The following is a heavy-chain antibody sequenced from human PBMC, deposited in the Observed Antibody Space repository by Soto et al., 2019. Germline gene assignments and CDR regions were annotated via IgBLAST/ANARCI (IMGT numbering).Heavy chain of an antibody. J-gene: IGHJ4*02. D-gene: IGHD3-3*01. CDR2: INPSGGST. Sequence: ASVKVSCKASGYTFTSYYMHWVRQAPGQGLEWMGIINPSGGSTSYAQKFQGRVAITRDTSASTAYMELSSLRSEDTAVYYCARDKGPGTYYDFWSGYNLDYWGQGTLVTVSS. CDR3: ARDKGPGTYYDFWSGYNLDY. CDR1: GYTFTSYY. V-gene: IGHV1-46*01.